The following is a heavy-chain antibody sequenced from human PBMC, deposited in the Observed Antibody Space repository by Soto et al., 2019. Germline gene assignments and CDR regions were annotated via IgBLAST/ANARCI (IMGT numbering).Heavy chain of an antibody. V-gene: IGHV1-8*01. D-gene: IGHD1-1*01. CDR2: MNPNSGNT. CDR3: ARGPTWAGNVDY. Sequence: QVQLVQSGAEVKKPGASVKVSCKASGYTFTNYDINWVRQATGQVLEWMGWMNPNSGNTGYAQKFQGRDTMTRNTSISTAYMELSSPRSEATAVYYCARGPTWAGNVDYWGQGTLVTVSS. J-gene: IGHJ4*02. CDR1: GYTFTNYD.